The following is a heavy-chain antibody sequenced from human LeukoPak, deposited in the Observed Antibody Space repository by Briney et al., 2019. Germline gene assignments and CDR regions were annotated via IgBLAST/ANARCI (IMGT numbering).Heavy chain of an antibody. D-gene: IGHD3-22*01. CDR3: ARLPIKAYYYDSSGYPDDY. V-gene: IGHV1-46*01. CDR2: ISPSGGST. Sequence: ASVKVSCKAFGYTFTSNYMHWVRQAPGQGPEWMGVISPSGGSTTYAQKLQGRVTLTRDMSTSTDYLELSSLRSEDTAVYYCARLPIKAYYYDSSGYPDDYWGQGTLVTVSS. CDR1: GYTFTSNY. J-gene: IGHJ4*02.